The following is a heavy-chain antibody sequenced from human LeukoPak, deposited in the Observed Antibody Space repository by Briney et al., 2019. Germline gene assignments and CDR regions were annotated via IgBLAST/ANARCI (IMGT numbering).Heavy chain of an antibody. D-gene: IGHD2-2*01. J-gene: IGHJ6*03. Sequence: PGGSLRLSCAASGFTFSSYAMHWVRQAPGKGLEYVSAISSNGGSTYYANSVKGRFTISRDNSKNTLYLQMGSLRAEDMAVSYCARRGTSFWFYMDVWGKGTTVTISS. V-gene: IGHV3-64*01. CDR2: ISSNGGST. CDR3: ARRGTSFWFYMDV. CDR1: GFTFSSYA.